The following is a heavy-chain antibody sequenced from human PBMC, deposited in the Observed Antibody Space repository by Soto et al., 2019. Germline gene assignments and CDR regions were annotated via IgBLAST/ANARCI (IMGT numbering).Heavy chain of an antibody. CDR2: IYYSGST. D-gene: IGHD3-10*01. V-gene: IGHV4-59*01. CDR1: GGSISSYY. J-gene: IGHJ6*03. CDR3: ATGSGSYYGSYYYYMDV. Sequence: SETLSLTCTVSGGSISSYYWSWIRQPPGKGLEWIGYIYYSGSTNYSPSLKSRVTISVDTSKNQFSLKLSSVTAADTAVYYCATGSGSYYGSYYYYMDVWGKGTTVTVSS.